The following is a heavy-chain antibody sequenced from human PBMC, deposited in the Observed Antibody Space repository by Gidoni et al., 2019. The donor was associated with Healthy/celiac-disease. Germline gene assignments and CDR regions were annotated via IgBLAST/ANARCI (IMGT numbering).Heavy chain of an antibody. CDR3: ARRSTKFLAPNSSSRYSSSWDFDY. V-gene: IGHV5-10-1*03. CDR2: IDPSDSYT. Sequence: EVQLVQSGAEVKKPGESRRISCKGSGYSCTSYWISWVRQMPGKGLEWMGRIDPSDSYTNYSPSFQGHVTISADKSISTAYLQWSSLKASYTAMYYCARRSTKFLAPNSSSRYSSSWDFDYWGQGTLVTVSS. CDR1: GYSCTSYW. J-gene: IGHJ4*02. D-gene: IGHD6-13*01.